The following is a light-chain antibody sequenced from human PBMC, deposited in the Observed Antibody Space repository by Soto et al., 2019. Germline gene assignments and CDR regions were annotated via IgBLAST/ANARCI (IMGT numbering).Light chain of an antibody. J-gene: IGLJ2*01. V-gene: IGLV3-9*01. Sequence: SYELTQPLSVSVALGQTASFTCGGNDIGLKDVHWYQQNPGQAPVLVIYRDRKRPSGIPERFSGSNSGNTATLTISRAQAEDEADYSCQLWDSNTEVVFGGGTQLTVL. CDR2: RDR. CDR3: QLWDSNTEVV. CDR1: DIGLKD.